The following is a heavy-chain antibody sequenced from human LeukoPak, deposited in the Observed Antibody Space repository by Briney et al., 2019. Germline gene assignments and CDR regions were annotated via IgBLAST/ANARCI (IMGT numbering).Heavy chain of an antibody. CDR1: GASMSSFY. Sequence: SETLSLTCTVSGASMSSFYWTWIRQPSGKGMEWVGNIFNSGTTNNNPSLKSRVTISLDMSKKKFYLKLSSVTAEDTAVYYCARARNYYDSSDYYYEGDAFDIWGQGTMVTVSS. V-gene: IGHV4-59*01. CDR2: IFNSGTT. CDR3: ARARNYYDSSDYYYEGDAFDI. J-gene: IGHJ3*02. D-gene: IGHD3-22*01.